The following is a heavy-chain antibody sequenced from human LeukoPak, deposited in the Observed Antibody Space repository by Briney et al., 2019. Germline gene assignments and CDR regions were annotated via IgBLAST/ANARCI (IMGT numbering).Heavy chain of an antibody. Sequence: PSETLSLTCTVSGGSISSHYWSWIRQPPGKGLEWIGYIYYSGSTNYNPSLKSRVTISVDTSKNQFSLKLSSVTAADTAVYYCAIMVRGVIGYWGQGTLVTVSS. V-gene: IGHV4-59*11. CDR3: AIMVRGVIGY. CDR2: IYYSGST. CDR1: GGSISSHY. D-gene: IGHD3-10*01. J-gene: IGHJ4*02.